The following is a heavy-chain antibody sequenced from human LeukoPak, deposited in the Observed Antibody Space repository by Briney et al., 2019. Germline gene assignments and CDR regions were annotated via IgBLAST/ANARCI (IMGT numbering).Heavy chain of an antibody. CDR2: ISGSGDNT. CDR3: AKDRGYSSGWFDY. D-gene: IGHD6-19*01. J-gene: IGHJ4*02. Sequence: GGSLRLSCAASGLTIRSYAMNWVRQAPGKGLEWVSAISGSGDNTYYAHSVKGRFTISRDNSKNTLYLQMNSLRAEDTAVYYCAKDRGYSSGWFDYWGQGTLVTVSS. CDR1: GLTIRSYA. V-gene: IGHV3-23*01.